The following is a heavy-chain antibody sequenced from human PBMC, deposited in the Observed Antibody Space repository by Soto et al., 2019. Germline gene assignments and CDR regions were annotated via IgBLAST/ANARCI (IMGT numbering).Heavy chain of an antibody. V-gene: IGHV1-69*13. CDR1: GVSFRSYA. Sequence: GVSVKVSCEACGVSFRSYAINWVRQAPGQGLEWMGGIIPIFGTANYAQKFQGRVTITADESTSTAYMELSSLRSEDTAVYYCARGYSGSYLAHYWGQGTLVTVSS. D-gene: IGHD1-26*01. J-gene: IGHJ4*02. CDR3: ARGYSGSYLAHY. CDR2: IIPIFGTA.